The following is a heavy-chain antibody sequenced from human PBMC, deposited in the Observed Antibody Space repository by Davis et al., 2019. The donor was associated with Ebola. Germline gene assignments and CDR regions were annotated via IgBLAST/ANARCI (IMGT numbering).Heavy chain of an antibody. CDR2: IRADSRSA. Sequence: GESLKISCTTSGFKFKDYAMGWVRQAPGKGLDWVSGIRADSRSAYYADSVEGRFTISRDNAKNSLYLQMNSLRAEDTAVYYCTSTVTNGNYWGQGTLVTVSS. CDR3: TSTVTNGNY. V-gene: IGHV3-23*01. J-gene: IGHJ4*02. CDR1: GFKFKDYA. D-gene: IGHD4-17*01.